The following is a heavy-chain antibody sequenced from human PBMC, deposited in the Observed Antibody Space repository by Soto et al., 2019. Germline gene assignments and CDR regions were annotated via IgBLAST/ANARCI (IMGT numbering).Heavy chain of an antibody. J-gene: IGHJ5*02. CDR1: GFSFSSYA. V-gene: IGHV3-30*18. Sequence: QVQLVESGGGAVQPGRSLRLSCAASGFSFSSYAMHWVRQAPGKGLEWVALISYDGSNKFYADSVKGRFTISRDNSKNTLYLQVNSLRAEDTAVYYCAQDLFSGGSYPNWFDPWGQGTLVTVSS. CDR3: AQDLFSGGSYPNWFDP. CDR2: ISYDGSNK. D-gene: IGHD1-26*01.